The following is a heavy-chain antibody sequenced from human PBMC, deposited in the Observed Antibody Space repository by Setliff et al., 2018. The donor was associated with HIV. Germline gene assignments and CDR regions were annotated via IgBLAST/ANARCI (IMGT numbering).Heavy chain of an antibody. Sequence: SETLSLTCTVSGGSMTGQYWSWIRQPPGKGLEWIGYIYSTGNTYYSPSLKSRVTISIDTSKNQFSLKLTSVTAADTAVYYCARDYYDDTYYSPGIYYLYYMDVWGKGTTVTVSS. D-gene: IGHD3-10*01. CDR1: GGSMTGQY. J-gene: IGHJ6*03. CDR2: IYSTGNT. V-gene: IGHV4-59*11. CDR3: ARDYYDDTYYSPGIYYLYYMDV.